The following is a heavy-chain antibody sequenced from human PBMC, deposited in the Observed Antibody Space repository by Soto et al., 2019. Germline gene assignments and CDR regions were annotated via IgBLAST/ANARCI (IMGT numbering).Heavy chain of an antibody. J-gene: IGHJ4*02. CDR3: ARVLLGTNFDY. CDR1: GVYHSIYF. Sequence: SETLSLTCTVSGVYHSIYFWIWLRQPPGKGVEWFGYIYYSGSTIYNPSLKSRVTISVDTSKNQFSLKLSSVTAADTAVYYCARVLLGTNFDYWGQGTLVTVSS. CDR2: IYYSGST. D-gene: IGHD7-27*01. V-gene: IGHV4-59*01.